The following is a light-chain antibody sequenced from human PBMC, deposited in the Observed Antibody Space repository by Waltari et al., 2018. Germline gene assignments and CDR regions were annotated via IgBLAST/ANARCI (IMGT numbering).Light chain of an antibody. Sequence: QAVVTQEPSLTVSPGGTVTLTCGSSTGPVTSGNFPYWLQQKPGQAPRTLIYDSYIRQSWTPARFSASLVGGKAVLTLSGARAEDEAKYYCWLAYTGGIVVFGGGTELAVL. CDR2: DSY. CDR1: TGPVTSGNF. CDR3: WLAYTGGIVV. J-gene: IGLJ2*01. V-gene: IGLV7-46*01.